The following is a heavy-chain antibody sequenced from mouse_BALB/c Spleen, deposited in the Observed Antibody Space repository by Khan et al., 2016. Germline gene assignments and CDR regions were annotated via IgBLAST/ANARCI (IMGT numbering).Heavy chain of an antibody. Sequence: QIQLVQSGPELKKPGETVKISCKASGYTFTNFGINWVRQAPGKGLEWMDWINTNTGETTYADDFKGRFAFSLETSASTAYLQINNLKNEDTATYFCATGINPGISTRRDYWGQGTTLTVSS. J-gene: IGHJ2*01. CDR1: GYTFTNFG. CDR3: ATGINPGISTRRDY. D-gene: IGHD1-1*01. V-gene: IGHV9-3*02. CDR2: INTNTGET.